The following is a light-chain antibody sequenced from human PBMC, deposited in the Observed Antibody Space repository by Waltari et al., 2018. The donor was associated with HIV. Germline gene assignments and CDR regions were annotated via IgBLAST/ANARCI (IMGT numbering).Light chain of an antibody. CDR3: QAYDSSLRVGV. J-gene: IGLJ3*02. V-gene: IGLV1-40*01. CDR1: STTIVAGSD. CDR2: DNS. Sequence: VLTLPPQVSGPTAPKVTTPSTRTSTTIVAGSDVPLYQQFPGTAPKLLIFDNSNRPSGVPERFSGSKSGTSASLAITGLQAEDEADYYCQAYDSSLRVGVFGGGTKLTVL.